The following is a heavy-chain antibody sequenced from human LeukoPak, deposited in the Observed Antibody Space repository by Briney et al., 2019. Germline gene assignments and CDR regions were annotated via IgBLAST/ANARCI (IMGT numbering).Heavy chain of an antibody. CDR1: GNTFTRYG. CDR3: ARGTCSGGSCSYAY. D-gene: IGHD2-15*01. J-gene: IGHJ4*02. CDR2: INTNTGNP. Sequence: GASVKVSCKASGNTFTRYGMNWVRQAPGQGLEWMGWINTNTGNPTYAQGFTGRFVFSLDTSVSTAYLHISNLKAEDTAVYYCARGTCSGGSCSYAYWGQGTLVTVSS. V-gene: IGHV7-4-1*02.